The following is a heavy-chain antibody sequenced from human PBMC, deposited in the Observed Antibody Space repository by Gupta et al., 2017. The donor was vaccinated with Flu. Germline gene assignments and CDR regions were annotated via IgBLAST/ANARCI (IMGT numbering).Heavy chain of an antibody. CDR2: INPNSGGT. V-gene: IGHV1-2*02. Sequence: QVQLVQSGAEVKKPGASVKVSCKASGYTFTGYYMHWVRQAPGQGLEWMGWINPNSGGTNYAQKFQGRVTMTRDTSISTAYMELSRLRSGDTAVYYCAREGRAVATVAEFDYWGQGTLVTVSS. CDR3: AREGRAVATVAEFDY. CDR1: GYTFTGYY. D-gene: IGHD6-19*01. J-gene: IGHJ4*02.